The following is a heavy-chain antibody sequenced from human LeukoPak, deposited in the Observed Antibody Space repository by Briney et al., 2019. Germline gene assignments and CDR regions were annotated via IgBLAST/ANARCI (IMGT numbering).Heavy chain of an antibody. V-gene: IGHV4-39*01. J-gene: IGHJ4*02. CDR3: ARRYNYGCFDY. Sequence: SETLSLTCTVSGGSISSTSYYWGWIRQPPGKGLEWIGSFHYSGSTYYNPSLKSRVTISVDTSKNQFSLNLSSVTAADTAVYYCARRYNYGCFDYWGQGTLVIVSS. D-gene: IGHD5-18*01. CDR1: GGSISSTSYY. CDR2: FHYSGST.